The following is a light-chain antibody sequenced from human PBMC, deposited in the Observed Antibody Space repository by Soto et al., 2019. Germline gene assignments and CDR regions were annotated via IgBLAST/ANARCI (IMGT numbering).Light chain of an antibody. Sequence: EIVVTQSPGTLSLSPGERATLSCRASQSVRSNYLAWYQQKPGHAPRLLISGASSRATGIPDRFSGTGSGTDFTLTISRLEPEDFAVYYCQQYGGSPYTFGQGTKLEIK. CDR1: QSVRSNY. J-gene: IGKJ2*01. V-gene: IGKV3-20*01. CDR3: QQYGGSPYT. CDR2: GAS.